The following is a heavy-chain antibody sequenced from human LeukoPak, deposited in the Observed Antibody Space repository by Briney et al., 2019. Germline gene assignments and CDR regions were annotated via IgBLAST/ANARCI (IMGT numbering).Heavy chain of an antibody. Sequence: GGSLRLSCAASGFTFSSYGMSWVRQAPGKGLEWVSAISGSGGSTYYADSVKGRFTISRDNSKNTLYLQMNSLRAEDTAVYYCAKDTYYDSSGYYLYYFDYWGQGTLVTVSS. CDR1: GFTFSSYG. CDR3: AKDTYYDSSGYYLYYFDY. CDR2: ISGSGGST. J-gene: IGHJ4*02. D-gene: IGHD3-22*01. V-gene: IGHV3-23*01.